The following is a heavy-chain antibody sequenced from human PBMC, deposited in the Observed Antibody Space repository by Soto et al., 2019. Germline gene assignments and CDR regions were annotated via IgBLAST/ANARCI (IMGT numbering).Heavy chain of an antibody. Sequence: PSETLSLTCTVSSGSISSSSYYWGWIRQPPGKGLEWIGSIFYSGSTYYNPSLKSRVTISVDTSKNQFSLKLSSVTAADTAVYYCARHGSNCSGGSCLPLYNCFDPWGQGTLVNGSS. CDR3: ARHGSNCSGGSCLPLYNCFDP. V-gene: IGHV4-39*01. J-gene: IGHJ5*02. D-gene: IGHD2-15*01. CDR1: SGSISSSSYY. CDR2: IFYSGST.